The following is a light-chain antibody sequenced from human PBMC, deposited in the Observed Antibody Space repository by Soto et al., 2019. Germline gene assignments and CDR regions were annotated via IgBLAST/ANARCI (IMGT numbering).Light chain of an antibody. V-gene: IGKV3-20*01. CDR2: GAS. J-gene: IGKJ1*01. Sequence: EFVLTQSPCTLLLSAGQRATPSCSASQTVSSTYLAWYQQKPGQAPRLLIYGASSRATGIPDRFSGSGSGTDFTLTISRLEPEDFAVYYCQQFGSSPRTFGQGTKVDIK. CDR3: QQFGSSPRT. CDR1: QTVSSTY.